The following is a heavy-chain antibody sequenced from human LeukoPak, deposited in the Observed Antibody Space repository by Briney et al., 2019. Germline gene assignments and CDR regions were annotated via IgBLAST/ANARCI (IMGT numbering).Heavy chain of an antibody. CDR2: INPNSGDT. J-gene: IGHJ5*02. CDR1: GYTFTSYA. D-gene: IGHD3-10*01. V-gene: IGHV1-2*02. CDR3: ARGDYYGSPKVVAA. Sequence: GASVKVSCKASGYTFTSYAMNWVRQAPGQGLEWIGWINPNSGDTNYAQKFQDRATMTRDTSISTAYIELNFLRSDDTAVFYCARGDYYGSPKVVAAWGQGTLVTVSS.